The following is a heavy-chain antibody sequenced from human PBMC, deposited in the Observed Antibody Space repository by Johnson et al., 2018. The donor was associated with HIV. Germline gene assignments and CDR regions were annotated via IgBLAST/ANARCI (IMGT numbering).Heavy chain of an antibody. CDR2: ISYDGSNK. V-gene: IGHV3-30*03. CDR1: GFTFSSYG. J-gene: IGHJ3*02. Sequence: QVQLVESGGGVVQPGRSLRLSCAASGFTFSSYGMHWVRQAPGKGLEWLAVISYDGSNKYYADSVKGRFTISRDNSKNTLYLQMNSLRAEDTAVYYCAGSGGVHIKGWYWGVAFDIWGQGTMVTVSS. D-gene: IGHD3-16*01. CDR3: AGSGGVHIKGWYWGVAFDI.